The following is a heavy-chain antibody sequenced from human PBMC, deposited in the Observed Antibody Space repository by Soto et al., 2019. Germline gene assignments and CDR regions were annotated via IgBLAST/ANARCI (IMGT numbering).Heavy chain of an antibody. V-gene: IGHV3-7*01. CDR3: ARLSTSAGRRDVAW. Sequence: EVQLVESGGGLVQPGGSLRLSCAASGFSLSSYWMSWVRQAPGKGLEWVANMNQDGSESDYVGSVKGRFTFTRDNAKNSLYLQMNSLRAEDTAVYYCARLSTSAGRRDVAWWGQGTVVTVSS. D-gene: IGHD3-16*01. CDR2: MNQDGSES. J-gene: IGHJ4*02. CDR1: GFSLSSYW.